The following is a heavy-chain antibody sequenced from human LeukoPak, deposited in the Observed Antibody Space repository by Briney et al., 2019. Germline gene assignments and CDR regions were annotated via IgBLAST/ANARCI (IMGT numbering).Heavy chain of an antibody. D-gene: IGHD3-10*01. CDR1: GFTFSRYS. CDR3: AKDPGKHPYYYMDV. J-gene: IGHJ6*03. V-gene: IGHV3-23*01. Sequence: GGSLRLSCAASGFTFSRYSMNWVRQAPGKGLEWVSTLSGSGGSTYHADSVKGRFSISRDNSKNTLSLQMNSLRAEDTAVYYCAKDPGKHPYYYMDVWGRGTAVTVSS. CDR2: LSGSGGST.